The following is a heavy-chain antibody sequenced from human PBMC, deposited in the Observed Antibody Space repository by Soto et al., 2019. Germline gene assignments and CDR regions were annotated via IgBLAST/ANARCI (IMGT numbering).Heavy chain of an antibody. J-gene: IGHJ5*02. D-gene: IGHD3-3*01. CDR2: ISAYNGNT. CDR3: ARDRQVYYDFWSGYSTWWFDP. V-gene: IGHV1-18*01. CDR1: GYTFTSYG. Sequence: ASVKVSCKASGYTFTSYGISWVRQAPGQGLEWMGWISAYNGNTNYAQKLQGRVTMTTDTSTSTAYMELRSLRSDDTAVYYCARDRQVYYDFWSGYSTWWFDPWGQGTLVTVSS.